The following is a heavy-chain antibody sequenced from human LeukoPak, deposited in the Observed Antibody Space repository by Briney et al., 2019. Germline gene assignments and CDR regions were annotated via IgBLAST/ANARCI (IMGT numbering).Heavy chain of an antibody. CDR3: TRDRSRAEDD. CDR1: GFTFSGHW. J-gene: IGHJ4*02. CDR2: INQGGSDK. Sequence: PGWSLRLSCAASGFTFSGHWMSWVRQAPEKGLEWVANINQGGSDKYYVDSVKGRFTISRDNANNLLYLQMNSLRGEDTAVYYCTRDRSRAEDDWGQGTLVTVSS. D-gene: IGHD1-14*01. V-gene: IGHV3-7*01.